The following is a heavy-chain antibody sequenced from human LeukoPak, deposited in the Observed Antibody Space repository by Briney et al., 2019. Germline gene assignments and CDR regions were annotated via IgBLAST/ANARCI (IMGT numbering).Heavy chain of an antibody. CDR3: ARGYSSSWYFSGQDVSSRYTTGSPMDV. CDR1: GYTFTSYG. D-gene: IGHD6-13*01. J-gene: IGHJ6*03. CDR2: IIPIFGTA. Sequence: GASVKVSCKASGYTFTSYGISWVRQAPGQGLEWMGGIIPIFGTANYAQKFQGRVTITADESTSTAYMELSSLRSEDTAVYYCARGYSSSWYFSGQDVSSRYTTGSPMDVWGKGTTVTISS. V-gene: IGHV1-69*13.